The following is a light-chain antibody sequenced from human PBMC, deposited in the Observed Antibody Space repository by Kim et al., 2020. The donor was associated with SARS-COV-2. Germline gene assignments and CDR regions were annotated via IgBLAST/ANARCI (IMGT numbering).Light chain of an antibody. CDR1: SNKVGNRG. CDR3: TAWDSSLSAWV. V-gene: IGLV10-54*01. J-gene: IGLJ3*02. Sequence: QHETLTCTGNSNKVGNRGASWLQQHQGHPPKLVSYTKNDRPSGISERLSASRSGNTASLTITGLQPEDEAYYYCTAWDSSLSAWVFGGGTQLTVL. CDR2: TKN.